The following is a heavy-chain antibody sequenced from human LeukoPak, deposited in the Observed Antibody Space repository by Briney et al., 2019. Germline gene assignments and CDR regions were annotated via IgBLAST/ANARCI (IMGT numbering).Heavy chain of an antibody. D-gene: IGHD3-3*01. J-gene: IGHJ4*02. CDR2: INAYNGNT. CDR1: GYTFTSYG. V-gene: IGHV1-18*01. Sequence: ASVKVSCKASGYTFTSYGISWVRQAPGQGLEWMGWINAYNGNTKYAQKLQGRVTMTTDTSTSTAYMELRSLRSDDTAVYYCARDPADRYYDFWSGYAKGGSFDYWGQGTLVTVSS. CDR3: ARDPADRYYDFWSGYAKGGSFDY.